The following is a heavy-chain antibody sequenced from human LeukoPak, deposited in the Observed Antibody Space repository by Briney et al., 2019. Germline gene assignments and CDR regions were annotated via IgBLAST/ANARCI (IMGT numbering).Heavy chain of an antibody. CDR1: GFTFSSYS. J-gene: IGHJ4*02. CDR3: ARSYGGNSPYFDY. Sequence: LGGSLRLSCAASGFTFSSYSMNWVRQAPGKGLEWVSSISSSSSYIYYADSVKGRFTISRDNAKNSLYLQMNSLRAEDTAVYYCARSYGGNSPYFDYWGQGTLVTVSS. V-gene: IGHV3-21*01. CDR2: ISSSSSYI. D-gene: IGHD4-23*01.